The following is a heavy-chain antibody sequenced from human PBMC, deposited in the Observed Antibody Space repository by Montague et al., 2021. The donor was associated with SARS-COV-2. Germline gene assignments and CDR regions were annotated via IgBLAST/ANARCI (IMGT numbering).Heavy chain of an antibody. CDR2: MVYSGRN. CDR1: GDSINSDTAF. J-gene: IGHJ5*02. CDR3: ARHDHTDFGNPNWFDP. V-gene: IGHV4-39*01. D-gene: IGHD5-18*01. Sequence: SETRSLTCTVSGDSINSDTAFWGWVRQSPGKGLEWIGSMVYSGRNFYNGALRSRLTISVDTSKNQFPLELRAVTAADTGLYYCARHDHTDFGNPNWFDPWGQGTLVTVSS.